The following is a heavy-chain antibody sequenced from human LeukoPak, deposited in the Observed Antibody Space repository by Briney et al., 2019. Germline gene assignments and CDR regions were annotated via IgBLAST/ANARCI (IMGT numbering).Heavy chain of an antibody. V-gene: IGHV3-33*01. Sequence: GGSLRLSCAASGFTFSRYAMHWVRQAPGKGLEWVALIWYDGSNKYYADSVKGRLTISRDNSKNTLYLQMNSLRAEDTAVYYCARDRSGTYSSDYWGQGTLVTVSS. J-gene: IGHJ4*02. CDR3: ARDRSGTYSSDY. CDR2: IWYDGSNK. CDR1: GFTFSRYA. D-gene: IGHD1-26*01.